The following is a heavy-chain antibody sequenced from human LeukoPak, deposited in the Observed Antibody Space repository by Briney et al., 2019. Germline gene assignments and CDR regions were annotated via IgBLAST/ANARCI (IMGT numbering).Heavy chain of an antibody. CDR2: INPNSGGT. D-gene: IGHD5-12*01. Sequence: ASVKVSCKASGYTFTGYYMHWVRQAPGQGLEWMGRINPNSGGTNYAQKFQGRVTMTRDTSISTAYMELSRLRSDDTAVYYCARDVYIVATDFDYWGQGTLVTVSS. V-gene: IGHV1-2*06. CDR1: GYTFTGYY. CDR3: ARDVYIVATDFDY. J-gene: IGHJ4*02.